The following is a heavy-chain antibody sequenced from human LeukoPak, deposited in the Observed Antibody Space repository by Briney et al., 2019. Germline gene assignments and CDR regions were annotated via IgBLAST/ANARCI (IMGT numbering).Heavy chain of an antibody. CDR2: IYYSGST. Sequence: SETLSLTCTVSGGSISSYYWSWIRQPPGKGLEWIGYIYYSGSTYYNPSLKSRVTMSVDTSKNQFSLKLSSVTAADTAVYYCARESVDSLNYWGQGTLVTVSS. D-gene: IGHD3-22*01. J-gene: IGHJ4*02. CDR1: GGSISSYY. CDR3: ARESVDSLNY. V-gene: IGHV4-59*12.